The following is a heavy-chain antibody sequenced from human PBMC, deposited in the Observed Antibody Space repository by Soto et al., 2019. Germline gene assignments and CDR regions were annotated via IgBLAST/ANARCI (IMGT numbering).Heavy chain of an antibody. CDR3: AKDQDIAAAPGHY. D-gene: IGHD6-13*01. Sequence: PGGSLRLSCAASGFTFSSYGMHWVRQAPGKGLEWVAVISYDGSNKYYADSVKGRFTISRDNSKNTLYLQMNSLRAEDTAVYYCAKDQDIAAAPGHYWGQGTLVTAPQ. CDR2: ISYDGSNK. J-gene: IGHJ4*02. V-gene: IGHV3-30*18. CDR1: GFTFSSYG.